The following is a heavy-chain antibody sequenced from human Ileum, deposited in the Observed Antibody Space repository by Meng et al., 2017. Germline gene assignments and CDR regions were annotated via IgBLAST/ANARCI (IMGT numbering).Heavy chain of an antibody. V-gene: IGHV1-2*02. J-gene: IGHJ5*02. Sequence: ASVKVSCKASGYSFTGYNMHWVRQAPGQGLEWMGWINPSSGGTKYAEDLQGRVTMTRDTSLSTAYMELRKLRSDDTAAYYGARKLIAVTGYNWFDPWGQGTLVTVSS. CDR2: INPSSGGT. D-gene: IGHD6-19*01. CDR1: GYSFTGYN. CDR3: ARKLIAVTGYNWFDP.